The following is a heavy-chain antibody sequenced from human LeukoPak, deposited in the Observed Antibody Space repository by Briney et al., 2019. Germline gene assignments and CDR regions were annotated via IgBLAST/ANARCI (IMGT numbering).Heavy chain of an antibody. CDR1: GGSISSGSYY. CDR3: ARDPLYSSSSGTDY. CDR2: IYTSGST. Sequence: SETLSLTCIVSGGSISSGSYYWSWIRQPAGKGLEWIGRIYTSGSTNYNPSLKSRVTISVDTSKNQFSLKLSSVTAADTAVYYCARDPLYSSSSGTDYWGQGTLVTVSS. V-gene: IGHV4-61*02. D-gene: IGHD6-6*01. J-gene: IGHJ4*02.